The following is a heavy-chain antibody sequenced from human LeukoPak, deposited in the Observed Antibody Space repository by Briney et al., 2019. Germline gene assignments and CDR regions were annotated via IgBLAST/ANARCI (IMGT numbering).Heavy chain of an antibody. V-gene: IGHV3-66*01. Sequence: ETLSLTCGISGVSITNTNYWTWVRQPPGKGLELVSVIYRDGSSYYAESVKGRFTISRDNSKNTLYIQMNSLRAEDTAVYYCARSFYDSLIGYYQYFDYWGQGALVTVSS. D-gene: IGHD3-9*01. CDR2: IYRDGSS. CDR3: ARSFYDSLIGYYQYFDY. CDR1: GVSITNTNY. J-gene: IGHJ4*02.